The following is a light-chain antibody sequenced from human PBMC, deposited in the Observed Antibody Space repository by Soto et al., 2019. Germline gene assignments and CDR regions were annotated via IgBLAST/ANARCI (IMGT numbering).Light chain of an antibody. J-gene: IGKJ4*01. Sequence: EIVLTQSPGTLSLSPGERATLSCRASQSVTSPFLAWYQQKPGKAPRLLIFAASSLQSGVPFRFSGSGSGTDFTLTISSLQPEDFAIYYCQQSNIFPLTFGGGTRVEIK. CDR3: QQSNIFPLT. CDR1: QSVTSPF. CDR2: AAS. V-gene: IGKV3-20*01.